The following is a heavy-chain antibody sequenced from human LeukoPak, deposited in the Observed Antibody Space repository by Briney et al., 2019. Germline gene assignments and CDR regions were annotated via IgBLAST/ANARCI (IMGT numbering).Heavy chain of an antibody. CDR1: GYTFTGYF. D-gene: IGHD6-25*01. V-gene: IGHV1-2*02. Sequence: GGSVTDSCKASGYTFTGYFMHWVRQARGQGLEGMVWIIAISGGTKYAQKFQGRVTMTRDTSISTAYMELTRLRSDDTAVYYCAREEAATPSDFDYWGQGTLVTVSS. J-gene: IGHJ4*02. CDR3: AREEAATPSDFDY. CDR2: IIAISGGT.